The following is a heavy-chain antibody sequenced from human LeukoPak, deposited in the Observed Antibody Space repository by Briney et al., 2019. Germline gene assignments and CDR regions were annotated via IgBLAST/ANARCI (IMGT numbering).Heavy chain of an antibody. CDR3: VREGSIWYERPGD. CDR1: GFTFSRHW. J-gene: IGHJ4*02. D-gene: IGHD6-13*01. Sequence: GGSLRLSCAGSGFTFSRHWMGWVRQTPGRGLEWVANIKQDGSEKYYVDSVRGRFTISRDNAKNSLYLQMNSLRPEDTAVYYCVREGSIWYERPGDWGQGTLVTVSS. V-gene: IGHV3-7*04. CDR2: IKQDGSEK.